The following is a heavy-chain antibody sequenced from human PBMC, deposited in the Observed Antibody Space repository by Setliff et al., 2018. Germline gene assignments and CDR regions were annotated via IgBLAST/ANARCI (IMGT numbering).Heavy chain of an antibody. J-gene: IGHJ4*02. CDR2: IYPRDSDT. Sequence: EYLKISCEGSGYTFPNNWIGWVRQMPGKGLEWMGIIYPRDSDTRYSPSFQGQVTISAETSITTAYLQWSSLKASDSAMYYCARFRGGYSAYDWVDYWGQGTLVTVS. CDR3: ARFRGGYSAYDWVDY. V-gene: IGHV5-51*01. CDR1: GYTFPNNW. D-gene: IGHD5-12*01.